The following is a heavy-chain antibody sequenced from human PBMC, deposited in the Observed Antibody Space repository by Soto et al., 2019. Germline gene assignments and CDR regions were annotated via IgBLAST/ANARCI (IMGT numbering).Heavy chain of an antibody. CDR2: INPESTTL. D-gene: IGHD3-10*01. V-gene: IGHV3-74*01. CDR1: EITLNIYW. CDR3: TQHTIGAWDS. Sequence: EAQLVESGGGLVQPGGYLTLSCTASEITLNIYWMHWIRQAPGKGLVWVSRINPESTTLTYADSVTGRFTISRDSAKTPLYLQTNGLSAEDMAIYYCTQHTIGAWDSWGQGTLVTVSS. J-gene: IGHJ4*02.